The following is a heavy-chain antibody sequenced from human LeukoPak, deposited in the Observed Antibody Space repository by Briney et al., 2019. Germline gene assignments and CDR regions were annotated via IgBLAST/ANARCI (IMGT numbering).Heavy chain of an antibody. CDR3: ARAYCSSTSCYISAFDI. CDR2: INDSGST. Sequence: SETLSLTCTVDGGSLSGYYWNWMRQPPGKGLEWIGEINDSGSTNYNPSLKSRVTISLDTSKNQFSLKLSSVTAADTAVYYCARAYCSSTSCYISAFDIWGQGTMVAVSS. V-gene: IGHV4-34*01. CDR1: GGSLSGYY. D-gene: IGHD2-2*02. J-gene: IGHJ3*02.